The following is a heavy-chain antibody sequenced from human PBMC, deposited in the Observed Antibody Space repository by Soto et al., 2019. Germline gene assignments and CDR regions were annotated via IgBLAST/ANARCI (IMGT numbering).Heavy chain of an antibody. J-gene: IGHJ5*02. Sequence: VKVSCKASGYTFTSYGISWVRQAPGQGLEWMGWISAYNGNTNYAQKLQGRVTMTTDTSTSTAYMELRSLRSDDTAVYYCARLDRMYYDFWSGYSPTYFNPCDKGTLVTVSS. V-gene: IGHV1-18*04. CDR1: GYTFTSYG. CDR2: ISAYNGNT. CDR3: ARLDRMYYDFWSGYSPTYFNP. D-gene: IGHD3-3*01.